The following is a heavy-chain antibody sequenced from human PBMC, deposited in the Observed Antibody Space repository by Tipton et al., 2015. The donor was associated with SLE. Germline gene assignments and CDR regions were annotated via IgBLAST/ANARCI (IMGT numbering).Heavy chain of an antibody. CDR1: GASINSGTYY. CDR3: AREHENGDVFDH. Sequence: TLSLTCTVSGASINSGTYYCTWIRQPAGKGLEWIGRIFTDGSTNYDRSLRSRATISLDTSKNRFSLKLSTVTAADTAVYYCAREHENGDVFDHWGQGTLVSVSA. J-gene: IGHJ4*02. V-gene: IGHV4-61*02. D-gene: IGHD4-17*01. CDR2: IFTDGST.